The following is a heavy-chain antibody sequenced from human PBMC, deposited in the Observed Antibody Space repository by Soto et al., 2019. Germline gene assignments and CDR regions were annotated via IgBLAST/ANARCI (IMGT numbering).Heavy chain of an antibody. J-gene: IGHJ4*02. CDR3: PHRPRAFRYFFDY. D-gene: IGHD3-16*01. Sequence: QITLNESGPTLVKPTQTLTLTCTFSGFSLSTRGVGVGWIRQPPGKALEWLALLYWDDDERYSPSLMSRLTITKDTSQNPMFPTLTNRHPVDTATYYCPHRPRAFRYFFDYWGQGTRVTVPS. V-gene: IGHV2-5*02. CDR2: LYWDDDE. CDR1: GFSLSTRGVG.